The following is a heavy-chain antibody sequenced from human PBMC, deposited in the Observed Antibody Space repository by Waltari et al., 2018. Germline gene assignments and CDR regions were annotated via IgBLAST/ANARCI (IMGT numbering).Heavy chain of an antibody. D-gene: IGHD1-26*01. CDR2: INPKRWGK. V-gene: IGHV1-2*02. CDR1: GYSFTDNY. Sequence: QVQLVQSGAEVKKSGASVKVSCKASGYSFTDNYIHWVRQAPGQGLEWMGWINPKRWGKKNEQKFQGRVTRTRDTSISTAYMEVSRLRSDDTAVYYCARDRGVGATSDAFDVWGQGTMVAVSS. CDR3: ARDRGVGATSDAFDV. J-gene: IGHJ3*01.